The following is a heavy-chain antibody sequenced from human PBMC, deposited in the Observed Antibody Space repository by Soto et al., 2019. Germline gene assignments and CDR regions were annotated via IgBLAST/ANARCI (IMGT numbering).Heavy chain of an antibody. J-gene: IGHJ5*02. V-gene: IGHV3-21*01. Sequence: EVQLVESGGGLVKPGGSLRLSCEASGFAFNNYNMNWVRQAPGKGLEWVSSISSSATDMFYADSVKGRFTISRDNAKNSLYLQMNSLRAEDTAVYYCTKDIFDYDSSGYPYESCVQGTLVTVSS. CDR2: ISSSATDM. D-gene: IGHD3-22*01. CDR1: GFAFNNYN. CDR3: TKDIFDYDSSGYPYES.